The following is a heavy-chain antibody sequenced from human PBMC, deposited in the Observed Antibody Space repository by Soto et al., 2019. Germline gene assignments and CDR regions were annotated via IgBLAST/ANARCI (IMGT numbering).Heavy chain of an antibody. D-gene: IGHD2-2*01. J-gene: IGHJ3*02. Sequence: SETLSLTYTVSGGSISSGGYYWSWIRQHPGKGLEWIGYIYYSGSTYYNPSLKSRVTISVDTSKNQFSLKLSSVTAADTAVYYCARELTGCSSTSCYVAFDIWGQGTMVTVSS. V-gene: IGHV4-31*03. CDR3: ARELTGCSSTSCYVAFDI. CDR1: GGSISSGGYY. CDR2: IYYSGST.